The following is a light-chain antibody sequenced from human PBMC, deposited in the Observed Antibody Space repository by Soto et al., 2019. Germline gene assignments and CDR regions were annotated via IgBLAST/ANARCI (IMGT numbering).Light chain of an antibody. V-gene: IGLV2-8*01. CDR2: EVS. CDR3: RSYAGSNNFVV. Sequence: QSVLTQPPSASGSPGQSVTISCTGTSSDVGGYNYVSWYQQHPGKAPKLMIYEVSKRPSGVPDRFSGYKSGNTASLTVSGLQAEDEADYYCRSYAGSNNFVVFGGGTKLTVL. J-gene: IGLJ2*01. CDR1: SSDVGGYNY.